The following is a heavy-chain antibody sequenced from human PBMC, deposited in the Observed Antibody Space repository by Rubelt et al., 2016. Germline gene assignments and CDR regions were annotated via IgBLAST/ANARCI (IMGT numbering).Heavy chain of an antibody. CDR1: GGSFSGYY. J-gene: IGHJ4*02. CDR2: INHSGTT. D-gene: IGHD1-1*01. V-gene: IGHV4-34*01. CDR3: AGGWSPDY. Sequence: QVQLQQWGAGLLKPSETLSLTCAVYGGSFSGYYWSWIRQPPGKGLEWIGEINHSGTTNYNPSLKSRVTISVDTSKNQFYLKLNSVTAADTAVYYCAGGWSPDYWGQGTLVTVSS.